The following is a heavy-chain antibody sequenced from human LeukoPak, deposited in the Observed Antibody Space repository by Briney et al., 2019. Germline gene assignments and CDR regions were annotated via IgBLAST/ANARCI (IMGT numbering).Heavy chain of an antibody. CDR3: ARPRIRARDDAFDI. CDR2: IIPIFSTA. D-gene: IGHD5-18*01. CDR1: GGTFSSYA. J-gene: IGHJ3*02. Sequence: SVKVSCKASGGTFSSYAISWVRQAPGQGLEWMGGIIPIFSTANYAQKFQGRVTITTDESTSTAYMELSSLRSEDTAVYYCARPRIRARDDAFDIWGQGTMVTVSS. V-gene: IGHV1-69*05.